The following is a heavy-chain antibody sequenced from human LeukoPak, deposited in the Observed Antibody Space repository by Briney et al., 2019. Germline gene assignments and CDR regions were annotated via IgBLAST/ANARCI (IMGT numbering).Heavy chain of an antibody. CDR2: ISGSGGST. Sequence: GGSLRLSCAASGFTFSGYAMSWVRQAPGKGLEWVSAISGSGGSTYYADSVKGRFTISRDNSKNTLYLQMNSLRAEDTAVYYCASGGLWTNFDYWGQGTLVTVSS. J-gene: IGHJ4*02. D-gene: IGHD5-18*01. CDR1: GFTFSGYA. V-gene: IGHV3-23*01. CDR3: ASGGLWTNFDY.